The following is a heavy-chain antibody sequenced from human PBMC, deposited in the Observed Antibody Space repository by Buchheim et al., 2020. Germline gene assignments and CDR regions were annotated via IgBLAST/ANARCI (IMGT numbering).Heavy chain of an antibody. CDR2: IYSRGNT. D-gene: IGHD3-22*01. V-gene: IGHV4-4*07. CDR3: AVGYYYDIAGNFVGYFDH. Sequence: QVRLQESGPGLVKPSETLSLTCSVSGDSMSNYYWSWIRQPAGKGLEWIGRIYSRGNTNYNPSLRSRVTMTVDTSQNQFTLRLRSVTAADTAVYYCAVGYYYDIAGNFVGYFDHWGQGAL. CDR1: GDSMSNYY. J-gene: IGHJ4*02.